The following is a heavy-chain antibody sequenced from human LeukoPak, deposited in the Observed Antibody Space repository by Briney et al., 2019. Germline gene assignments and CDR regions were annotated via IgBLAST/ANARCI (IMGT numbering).Heavy chain of an antibody. Sequence: PGGSLRLSCAASGFTFSSYSMNWIRQPPGKGLEWIGYIYYSGSTNYNPSLKSRVTISVDTSNNQFSLKLSSVTAADTAVYYCARGADAGDYWGQGTLVTVSS. J-gene: IGHJ4*02. V-gene: IGHV4-59*01. CDR2: IYYSGST. CDR3: ARGADAGDY. CDR1: GFTFSSYS.